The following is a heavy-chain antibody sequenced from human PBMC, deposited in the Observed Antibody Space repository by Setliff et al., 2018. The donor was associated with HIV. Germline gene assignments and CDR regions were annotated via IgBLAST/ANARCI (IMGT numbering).Heavy chain of an antibody. CDR3: AREGAAGLDLDY. Sequence: ASVKVSCKASGYTFTSYVMHWVRQAPGQRLEWIGWINTVNGNRKYSQEFQGRITITMDTSASTVYMEVSSLRSEDMAVYYCAREGAAGLDLDYWGQGTLVTVSS. J-gene: IGHJ4*02. CDR1: GYTFTSYV. V-gene: IGHV1-3*03. D-gene: IGHD6-13*01. CDR2: INTVNGNR.